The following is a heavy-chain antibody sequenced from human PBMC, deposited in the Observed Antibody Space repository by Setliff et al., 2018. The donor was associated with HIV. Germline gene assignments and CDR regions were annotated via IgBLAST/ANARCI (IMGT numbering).Heavy chain of an antibody. CDR2: SSSSGYST. V-gene: IGHV3-48*03. J-gene: IGHJ6*03. CDR1: GFIFSSYE. CDR3: ARVVYDFWSGYYGPYYYYMDV. Sequence: GGSLRLSCAASGFIFSSYEMNWVRQAPGKGLEWVSYSSSSGYSTNYADSVKGRFTMSRDNAKNLLYLQMNSLRAEDTAVYYCARVVYDFWSGYYGPYYYYMDVWGKGTTVTVSS. D-gene: IGHD3-3*01.